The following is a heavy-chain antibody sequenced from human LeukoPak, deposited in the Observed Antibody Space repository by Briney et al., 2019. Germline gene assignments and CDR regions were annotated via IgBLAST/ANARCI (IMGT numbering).Heavy chain of an antibody. CDR3: ARYSGYAADY. CDR2: INYSGAT. J-gene: IGHJ4*02. Sequence: SETLSLTCTVSGDSISNYYWSWIRQPPGKGLEWIGYINYSGATNYNPSLKSRVTISEDTSKNQFSLKLSSVTAADTAVYYCARYSGYAADYWGQGTLVTVSS. D-gene: IGHD5-12*01. CDR1: GDSISNYY. V-gene: IGHV4-59*12.